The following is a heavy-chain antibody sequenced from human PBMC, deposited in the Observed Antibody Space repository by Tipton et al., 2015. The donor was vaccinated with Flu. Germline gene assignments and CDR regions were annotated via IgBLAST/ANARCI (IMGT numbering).Heavy chain of an antibody. CDR2: INHSGST. CDR1: GGSFSGYY. J-gene: IGHJ5*02. CDR3: ASGTDYNWGGP. D-gene: IGHD5-24*01. Sequence: TLSLTCAVYGGSFSGYYWSWIRQPPGKGLEWIGEINHSGSTNYNPSLKSRVAISVDTSKNQFSLKLTSVTAADTAVYYCASGTDYNWGGPWGQGTLVTVSS. V-gene: IGHV4-34*01.